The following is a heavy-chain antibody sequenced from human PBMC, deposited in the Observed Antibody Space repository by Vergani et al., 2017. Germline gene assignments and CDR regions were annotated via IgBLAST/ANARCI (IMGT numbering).Heavy chain of an antibody. CDR1: GFPFSSYA. Sequence: EVQLLESGGGLVQPGGSLRLSCAASGFPFSSYAMSWVRQAQGKGLEWVSAISGSGGSTYYADSVKGRFTLSRDNSKNTLYLQMNSLRAEDTAVYYCAKGVVVDNSSWHSVHWFDPWGQGNLVTGSS. J-gene: IGHJ5*02. D-gene: IGHD6-13*01. V-gene: IGHV3-23*01. CDR3: AKGVVVDNSSWHSVHWFDP. CDR2: ISGSGGST.